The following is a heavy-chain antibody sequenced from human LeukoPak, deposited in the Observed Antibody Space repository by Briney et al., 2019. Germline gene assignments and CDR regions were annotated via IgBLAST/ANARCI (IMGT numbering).Heavy chain of an antibody. CDR2: IYHSGST. D-gene: IGHD3-3*01. J-gene: IGHJ5*02. V-gene: IGHV4-30-2*01. CDR1: GCSISSCGYS. CDR3: ARGRRENYDFWSGYSGWFDP. Sequence: SETLSLTCAVSGCSISSCGYSWSWIRQPPGKGREWIGYIYHSGSTNYNPSLKRRVTMSVDRSKNQFSLRLTSVTAADTAVYYCARGRRENYDFWSGYSGWFDPWGQGTLVTVSS.